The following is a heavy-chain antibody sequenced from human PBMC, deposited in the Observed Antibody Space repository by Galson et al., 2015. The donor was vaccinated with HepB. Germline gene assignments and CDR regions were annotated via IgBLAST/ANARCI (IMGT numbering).Heavy chain of an antibody. CDR3: ARGTHIVATIMDLKGNWFDP. J-gene: IGHJ5*02. D-gene: IGHD5-12*01. Sequence: SVKVSCKASGYTFTSYGISWVRQAPGQGLEWMGWISAYNGNTNYAQKLQGRVTMTTDTSTSTAYMELRSLRSDDTAVYYCARGTHIVATIMDLKGNWFDPWGQGTLVTVSS. V-gene: IGHV1-18*04. CDR1: GYTFTSYG. CDR2: ISAYNGNT.